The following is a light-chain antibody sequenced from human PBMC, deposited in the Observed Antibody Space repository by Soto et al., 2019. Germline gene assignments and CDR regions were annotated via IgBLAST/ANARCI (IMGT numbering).Light chain of an antibody. Sequence: DIQMTQSPSSLSASVGYRFTITCRASQDIGSHLAWYQQKPEKAPKSLIYFASTLQSGVPSRSRASGSGTDFTLTISSLQPEDFETYYCQQFRSFPITFGQGTRLEIK. CDR3: QQFRSFPIT. V-gene: IGKV1D-16*01. CDR2: FAS. CDR1: QDIGSH. J-gene: IGKJ5*01.